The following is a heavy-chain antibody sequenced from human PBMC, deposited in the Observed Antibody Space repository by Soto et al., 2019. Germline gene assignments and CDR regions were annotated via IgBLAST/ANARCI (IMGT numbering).Heavy chain of an antibody. CDR2: MNPNSANT. CDR1: GYTFTNYD. Sequence: QAQLVQSGAEVKEPGASVKVSCKASGYTFTNYDISWVRQATGQGLEWMGWMNPNSANTGYAQKFQGRVTMTRDTSINTAYMELSSLRSEDTAIYSCARMATSGTLNWFDPWDQGTLVTVSS. D-gene: IGHD1-26*01. CDR3: ARMATSGTLNWFDP. J-gene: IGHJ5*02. V-gene: IGHV1-8*01.